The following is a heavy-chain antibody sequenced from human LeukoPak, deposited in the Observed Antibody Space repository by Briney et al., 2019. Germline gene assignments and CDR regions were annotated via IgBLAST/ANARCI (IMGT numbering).Heavy chain of an antibody. V-gene: IGHV3-66*04. CDR2: IYSGGST. J-gene: IGHJ6*03. D-gene: IGHD3-10*01. CDR1: EFSVGSNH. CDR3: ARPGAGSYMDV. Sequence: PGGSLRLSCAASEFSVGSNHMTWVRQAPGKGLEWVSLIYSGGSTYSADSVKGRFTISRDNSKNTLYLQMNSLRAEDTAVYYCARPGAGSYMDVWGKGSTVTISS.